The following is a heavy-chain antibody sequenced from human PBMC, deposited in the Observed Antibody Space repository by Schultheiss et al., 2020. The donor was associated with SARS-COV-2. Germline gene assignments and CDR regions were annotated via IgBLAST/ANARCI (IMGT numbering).Heavy chain of an antibody. CDR2: IKGVGSEE. Sequence: GGSLRLSCIASGFTFSSHWMTWVRQAPGKGLEWVATIKGVGSEEHYVDSLKGRFTISRDNAKNSLYLQMNSLRAEDTAIYFCARVESSSWYNSYYGLDVWGQGTTVTVSS. V-gene: IGHV3-7*05. D-gene: IGHD6-13*01. CDR3: ARVESSSWYNSYYGLDV. J-gene: IGHJ6*02. CDR1: GFTFSSHW.